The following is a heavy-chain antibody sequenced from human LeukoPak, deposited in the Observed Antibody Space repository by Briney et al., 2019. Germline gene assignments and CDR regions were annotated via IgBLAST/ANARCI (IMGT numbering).Heavy chain of an antibody. CDR1: GYTFTTFG. J-gene: IGHJ4*02. CDR3: ARVGADCSDGNCY. Sequence: GASVKVSFKASGYTFTTFGITWVRQAPGQGLEWMGWISTYNGNTNYAQNLQGRVTMTTDASTSTAYMELRSLTSDDTAVYYCARVGADCSDGNCYWGQGTLVTVSS. CDR2: ISTYNGNT. D-gene: IGHD2-15*01. V-gene: IGHV1-18*01.